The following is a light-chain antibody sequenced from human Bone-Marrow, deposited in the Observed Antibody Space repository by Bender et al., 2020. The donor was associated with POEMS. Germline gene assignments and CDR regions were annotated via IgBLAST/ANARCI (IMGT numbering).Light chain of an antibody. V-gene: IGLV2-14*02. CDR2: EVS. Sequence: QSALTQPASVSGSPGQSITISCTGASSDVGAYNLVSWYQQHPGKAPKLLIYEVSNRPSGVSNRFSGSKSGNTASLTIAELQPEDEADYYCSSYTSSSTVVFGGGTKMTVL. J-gene: IGLJ2*01. CDR1: SSDVGAYNL. CDR3: SSYTSSSTVV.